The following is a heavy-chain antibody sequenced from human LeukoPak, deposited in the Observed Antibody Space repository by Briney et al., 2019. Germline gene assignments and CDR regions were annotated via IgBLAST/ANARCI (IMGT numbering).Heavy chain of an antibody. CDR3: ARTRGSGYYHYWYFDL. V-gene: IGHV3-9*03. CDR2: ISWNSGSI. CDR1: GFTFDDYA. J-gene: IGHJ2*01. Sequence: PGRSLRLSCAASGFTFDDYAMHWVRQAPGKGLEWVSGISWNSGSIGYADSVKGRFTISRDNAKNSLYLQMNSLRAEDMALYYCARTRGSGYYHYWYFDLWGRGTLVTVSS. D-gene: IGHD3-22*01.